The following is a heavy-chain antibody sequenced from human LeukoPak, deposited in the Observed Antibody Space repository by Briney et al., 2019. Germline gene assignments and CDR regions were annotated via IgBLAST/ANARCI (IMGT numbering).Heavy chain of an antibody. V-gene: IGHV3-23*01. D-gene: IGHD3-22*01. J-gene: IGHJ4*02. CDR1: GFTFSSYA. Sequence: GGSLRLSCAASGFTFSSYAMSWVRQAPGKGLEWVSAISGSGGSTYYADSVKGRLTISRDNSKNSLYLQMNSLRAEDTAVYYCARGGSDYYYDSSGYYRPIDYWGQGTLVTVSS. CDR2: ISGSGGST. CDR3: ARGGSDYYYDSSGYYRPIDY.